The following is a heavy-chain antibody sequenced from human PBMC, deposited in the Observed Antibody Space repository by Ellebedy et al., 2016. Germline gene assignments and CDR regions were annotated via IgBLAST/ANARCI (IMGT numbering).Heavy chain of an antibody. CDR2: IKNDESEK. CDR1: GFTFSSYW. J-gene: IGHJ4*02. V-gene: IGHV3-7*03. CDR3: ARYGLSGTFDY. D-gene: IGHD3-10*01. Sequence: GESLKISCAASGFTFSSYWMGWVRQAPGQGLEWVANIKNDESEKYFVDSVKGRFTISRDNAKISVYLQMSSLRAEDTAVYYCARYGLSGTFDYWGQGTPVTVSS.